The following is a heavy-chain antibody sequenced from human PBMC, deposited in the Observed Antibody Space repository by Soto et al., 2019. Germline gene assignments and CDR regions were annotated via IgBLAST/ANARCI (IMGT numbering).Heavy chain of an antibody. V-gene: IGHV1-18*01. Sequence: QVQLVQSGAEVKKPGASVKVSCKASGYTFTSYGISWVRQAPGQGLEWMGWISAYNGNTNYAQKLQGRVTMTTDTSTSTAYMELRSLRYDDTAVYYCARDYGSGSPLNYYYYYMDVWGKGTTVTVSS. D-gene: IGHD3-10*01. CDR1: GYTFTSYG. CDR3: ARDYGSGSPLNYYYYYMDV. CDR2: ISAYNGNT. J-gene: IGHJ6*03.